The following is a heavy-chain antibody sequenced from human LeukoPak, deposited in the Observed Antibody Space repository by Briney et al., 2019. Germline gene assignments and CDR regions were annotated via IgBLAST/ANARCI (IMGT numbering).Heavy chain of an antibody. J-gene: IGHJ4*02. CDR1: GYTFTSYY. D-gene: IGHD1-26*01. Sequence: ASVKVSCKASGYTFTSYYMHWVRQAPGQGLEWMGIINPSGGSTSYAQKFQGRVTITTDESTSTAYMELSSLRSEDTAVYYCSSLAARPSGSYDVDYWGQGTLVTVSS. V-gene: IGHV1-46*01. CDR2: INPSGGST. CDR3: SSLAARPSGSYDVDY.